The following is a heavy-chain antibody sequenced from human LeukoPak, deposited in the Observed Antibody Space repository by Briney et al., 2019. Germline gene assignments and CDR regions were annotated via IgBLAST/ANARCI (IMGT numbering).Heavy chain of an antibody. Sequence: GASVKISCKASGYTFTDYAMHWVRQAPGQRLEWMGWVNDGNGNTKYSQKFQGIVTITRDTSATTAYMELSRLRSEDTAVYYYARGIGASSGWYVIDYWGQGTLVTVSS. CDR1: GYTFTDYA. CDR2: VNDGNGNT. J-gene: IGHJ4*02. CDR3: ARGIGASSGWYVIDY. D-gene: IGHD6-19*01. V-gene: IGHV1-3*01.